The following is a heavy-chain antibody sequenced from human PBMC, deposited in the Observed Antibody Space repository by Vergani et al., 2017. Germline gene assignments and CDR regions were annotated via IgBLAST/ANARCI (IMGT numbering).Heavy chain of an antibody. Sequence: QVQLVQSGAEVKKPGSSVKVSCKASGATFRSNTISWVRQVPGPGLEWMGRIIPVLGKTKYAQDFQGRLPITADTSTSTAYMELTSLRSQDTAVYYCSGDPRGYGGDPEDYFFGMDVWGQGTTVTVSS. J-gene: IGHJ6*02. D-gene: IGHD2-21*02. V-gene: IGHV1-69*08. CDR3: SGDPRGYGGDPEDYFFGMDV. CDR2: IIPVLGKT. CDR1: GATFRSNT.